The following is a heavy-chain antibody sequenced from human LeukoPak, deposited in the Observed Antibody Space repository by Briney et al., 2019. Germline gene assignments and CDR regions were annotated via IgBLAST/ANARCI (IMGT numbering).Heavy chain of an antibody. CDR2: ISTTTSYM. CDR3: ARARGQEYYYDSSGPLDY. CDR1: GFSFSSYS. V-gene: IGHV3-21*01. D-gene: IGHD3-22*01. Sequence: GGSLGLSCGASGFSFSSYSMNWVRQAPGKGREWVSSISTTTSYMYYADSVKGRFTISRDNAKNSLYLQMNSLRAEDTAVYYCARARGQEYYYDSSGPLDYWGQGTLVTVSS. J-gene: IGHJ4*02.